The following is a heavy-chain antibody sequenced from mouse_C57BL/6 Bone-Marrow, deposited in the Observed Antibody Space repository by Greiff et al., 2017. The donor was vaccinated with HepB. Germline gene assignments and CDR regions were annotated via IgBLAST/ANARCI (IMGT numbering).Heavy chain of an antibody. D-gene: IGHD1-1*01. V-gene: IGHV1-81*01. CDR1: GYTFTSYG. CDR3: ARKATVEAWFAY. J-gene: IGHJ3*01. CDR2: IYPRSGNT. Sequence: VQVVESGAELARPGASVKLSCKASGYTFTSYGISWVKQRTGQGLEWIGEIYPRSGNTYYNEKFKGKATLTADKSSSTAYMELRSLTSEDSAVYFCARKATVEAWFAYWGQGTLVTVSA.